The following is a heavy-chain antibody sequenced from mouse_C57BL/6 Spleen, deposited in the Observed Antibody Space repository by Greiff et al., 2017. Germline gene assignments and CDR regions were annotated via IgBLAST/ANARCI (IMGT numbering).Heavy chain of an antibody. CDR3: ARRDVLRSRYFDV. V-gene: IGHV1-81*01. Sequence: QVQLKQSGAELARPGASVKLSCKASGYTFTSYGISWVKQRPGQGLEWIGEIYPRSGNTYYNEKFKGKATLTADKSSSTAYMELRSLTSEDSAVYFCARRDVLRSRYFDVWGKGTTVTVSS. CDR2: IYPRSGNT. J-gene: IGHJ1*03. D-gene: IGHD1-1*01. CDR1: GYTFTSYG.